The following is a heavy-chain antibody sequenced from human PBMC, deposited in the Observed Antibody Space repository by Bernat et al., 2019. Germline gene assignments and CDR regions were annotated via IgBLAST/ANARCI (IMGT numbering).Heavy chain of an antibody. CDR3: AKQGGRGGFRELFLIDY. V-gene: IGHV4-39*01. CDR2: IYYSGST. D-gene: IGHD3-10*01. Sequence: QLQLQESGPGLVKPSETLSLTCTVSGSSITTDNYYWGWIRQPPGKGLEWIGSIYYSGSTYYNPSLKSRVTISVDTSKNQFSLYLSSVTAADTAVYYCAKQGGRGGFRELFLIDYWGQGILVTVSS. J-gene: IGHJ4*02. CDR1: GSSITTDNYY.